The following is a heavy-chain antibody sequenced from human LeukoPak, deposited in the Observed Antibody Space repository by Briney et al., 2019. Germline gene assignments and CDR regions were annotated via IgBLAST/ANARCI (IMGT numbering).Heavy chain of an antibody. CDR1: GYTFTGYY. J-gene: IGHJ6*02. CDR3: ARGDATMVRGVITPLDV. Sequence: VASVQVSCKASGYTFTGYYMHWVRQAPGQGLEWMGWINPNSGGTNYAQKFQGRVTMTRDTSISTAYMELSRLRSDDTAVYYCARGDATMVRGVITPLDVWGQGTTVTVSS. D-gene: IGHD3-10*01. V-gene: IGHV1-2*02. CDR2: INPNSGGT.